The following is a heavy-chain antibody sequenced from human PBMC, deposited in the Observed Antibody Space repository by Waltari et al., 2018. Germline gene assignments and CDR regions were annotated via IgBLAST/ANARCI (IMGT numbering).Heavy chain of an antibody. CDR2: IMTDGSEE. J-gene: IGHJ4*02. CDR1: GFTLSRYW. V-gene: IGHV3-7*01. Sequence: EVQLVESGGGLVQPGGSLRLSCAASGFTLSRYWMSWVRQAPGKGPEWVANIMTDGSEEYYVDSVRGRFTISRDNAKNSLYLQMNSLRVEDTAVYYCVSGGWGFYFDYWGQGTVVTVSS. CDR3: VSGGWGFYFDY. D-gene: IGHD7-27*01.